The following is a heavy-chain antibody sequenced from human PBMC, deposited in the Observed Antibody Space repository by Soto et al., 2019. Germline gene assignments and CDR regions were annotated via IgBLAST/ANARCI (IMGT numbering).Heavy chain of an antibody. CDR1: GFTVSSNY. J-gene: IGHJ6*02. V-gene: IGHV3-53*01. CDR2: IYSGGST. D-gene: IGHD6-13*01. CDR3: ARDPGDPAAAGYYYYGMDV. Sequence: GGSLRLSCAASGFTVSSNYMSWVRQAPGKGLEWVSVIYSGGSTYYADSVKGRFTISRDNSKNTLYLQMNSLRAEDTAVYYCARDPGDPAAAGYYYYGMDVWGQGTTVTVSS.